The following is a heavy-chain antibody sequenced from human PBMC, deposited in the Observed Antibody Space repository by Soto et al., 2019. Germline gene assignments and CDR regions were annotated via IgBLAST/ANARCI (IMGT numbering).Heavy chain of an antibody. CDR2: IWYDGSNK. V-gene: IGHV3-33*01. CDR1: GFTFSSYG. D-gene: IGHD2-2*01. J-gene: IGHJ6*02. Sequence: GGSLRLSCAASGFTFSSYGMHWVRQAPGKGLEWVAVIWYDGSNKYYADSVKGRFTISRDNSKNTLYLQMNSLRAEDTAVYYCAGVIVPAAMQRRYYYYGMDVWGQGTTVTVSS. CDR3: AGVIVPAAMQRRYYYYGMDV.